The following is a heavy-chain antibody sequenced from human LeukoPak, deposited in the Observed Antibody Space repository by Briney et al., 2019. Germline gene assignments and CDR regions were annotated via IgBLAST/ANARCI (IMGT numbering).Heavy chain of an antibody. Sequence: PGGSLRLSCAASGYTFSSYAMSWVRQAPGKGLEWVSAISGSGGSTYYADSVKGRFTISRDNSKNTLYLQMNSLRAEDTAVYYCAKEPDGSGSWYYFDYWGQGTLVTVSS. CDR1: GYTFSSYA. CDR2: ISGSGGST. J-gene: IGHJ4*02. D-gene: IGHD3-10*01. V-gene: IGHV3-23*01. CDR3: AKEPDGSGSWYYFDY.